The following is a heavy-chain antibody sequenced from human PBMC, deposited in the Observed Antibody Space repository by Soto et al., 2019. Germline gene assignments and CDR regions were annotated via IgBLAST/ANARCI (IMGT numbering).Heavy chain of an antibody. CDR2: IYYSGST. Sequence: SETLSLTCTVSGGSISSYYWSWIRQPPGKGLEWIGYIYYSGSTNYNPSLKSRVTISIDTSKNQFSLKLSSVTAADTAVYFCARSKGNLAATYDYYWGQGTLVTVSS. D-gene: IGHD6-25*01. CDR1: GGSISSYY. J-gene: IGHJ4*02. V-gene: IGHV4-59*01. CDR3: ARSKGNLAATYDYY.